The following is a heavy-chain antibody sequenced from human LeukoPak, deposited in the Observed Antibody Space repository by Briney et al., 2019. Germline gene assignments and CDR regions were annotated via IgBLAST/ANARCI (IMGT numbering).Heavy chain of an antibody. CDR2: IYTSGST. Sequence: PSETLSLTCTVSGVSISSYYWSWIRQPAGKGLEGIGRIYTSGSTNYNPSLKSRVTISVDKSKNQFSLKLSSVTAADTAVYYCARDCFGVVGSGSYLGYYYYMDVWGKGTTVTVSS. CDR3: ARDCFGVVGSGSYLGYYYYMDV. CDR1: GVSISSYY. J-gene: IGHJ6*03. D-gene: IGHD3-10*01. V-gene: IGHV4-4*07.